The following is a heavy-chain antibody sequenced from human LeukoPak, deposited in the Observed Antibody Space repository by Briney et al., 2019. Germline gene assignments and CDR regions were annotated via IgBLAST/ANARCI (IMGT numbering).Heavy chain of an antibody. CDR3: AGGGSGWYEHPPVD. CDR2: IYYSGST. D-gene: IGHD6-19*01. V-gene: IGHV4-31*03. CDR1: GGSISSGGYY. Sequence: SQTLSLTCTVSGGSISSGGYYWSWIRQHPGKGLEWIGYIYYSGSTYYNPSLKSRVTISVDTSKNQFSLKLSSVTAADTAVYYCAGGGSGWYEHPPVDWGQGTLVTVSS. J-gene: IGHJ4*02.